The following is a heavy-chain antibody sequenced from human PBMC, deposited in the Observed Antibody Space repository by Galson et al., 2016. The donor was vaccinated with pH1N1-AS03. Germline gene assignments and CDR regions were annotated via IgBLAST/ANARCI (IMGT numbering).Heavy chain of an antibody. D-gene: IGHD2-21*01. CDR3: ARYYCGYDDTCYSFHD. CDR2: MHSTGKT. Sequence: SETLSLTCSVSGGSVFNHYWSWIRQSPGKGLEWVGYMHSTGKTNSNPSLKSRVTMSLDTSTNQFSLNLNSVTAADTAIYYCARYYCGYDDTCYSFHDWGQGTLVTVSS. V-gene: IGHV4-59*02. J-gene: IGHJ4*02. CDR1: GGSVFNHY.